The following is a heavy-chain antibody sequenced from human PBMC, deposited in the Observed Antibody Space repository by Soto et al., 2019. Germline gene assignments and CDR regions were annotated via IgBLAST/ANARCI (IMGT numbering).Heavy chain of an antibody. J-gene: IGHJ4*02. Sequence: EVQLAESGGGMVQPGGSLRLSCVASGFTFSSYDMHWVRQAPGKGLEYVSSISSNGGTTYYGNSVKGRFTISRDNSQNTLYLQMGSVRAEDMAVYYCVRRVSGNSDYWGQGSLVTVSS. CDR3: VRRVSGNSDY. CDR2: ISSNGGTT. V-gene: IGHV3-64*01. CDR1: GFTFSSYD. D-gene: IGHD3-10*01.